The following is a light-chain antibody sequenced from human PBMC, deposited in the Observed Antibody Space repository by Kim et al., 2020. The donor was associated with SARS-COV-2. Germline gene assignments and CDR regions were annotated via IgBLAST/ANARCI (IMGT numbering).Light chain of an antibody. Sequence: LSPGESATLSCRASLSVSSSYLSWYQQKPGQAPRLLIYVASIRATGIPDRFSGSGSGTDFTLTISRLEPEDFAVYYCQQYGSSPYTFGQGTKLEIK. CDR2: VAS. J-gene: IGKJ2*01. V-gene: IGKV3-20*01. CDR1: LSVSSSY. CDR3: QQYGSSPYT.